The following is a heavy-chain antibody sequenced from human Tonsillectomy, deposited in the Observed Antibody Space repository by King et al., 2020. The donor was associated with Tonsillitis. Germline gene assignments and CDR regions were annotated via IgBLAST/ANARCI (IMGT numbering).Heavy chain of an antibody. D-gene: IGHD4-17*01. Sequence: VQLVESGGGLVTPGGSLRLSCAASGFTFESYSMNWVRQAPGKGLEWVSSISSLSNYIHYEDSVKGRFTISRDNAKNSLYLQMNSLRAEDTAVYYCAREKRNGDSCFDYWGLGTLVTVSS. J-gene: IGHJ4*02. V-gene: IGHV3-21*01. CDR2: ISSLSNYI. CDR3: AREKRNGDSCFDY. CDR1: GFTFESYS.